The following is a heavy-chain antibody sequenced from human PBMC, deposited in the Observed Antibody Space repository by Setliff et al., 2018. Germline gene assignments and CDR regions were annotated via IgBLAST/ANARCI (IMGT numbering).Heavy chain of an antibody. J-gene: IGHJ4*02. V-gene: IGHV2-26*01. Sequence: SGPTLVNPTETLTLTCTVSGFSLSNARMGVSWTRQPPGKALEWLAHIFSNDEKSYSTSLKSRLTISKDTAKSQVVLTMTNIDPVDTATYYCARILLKDYYDSSGYSDYWGQGTLVTVSS. CDR2: IFSNDEK. CDR3: ARILLKDYYDSSGYSDY. D-gene: IGHD3-22*01. CDR1: GFSLSNARMG.